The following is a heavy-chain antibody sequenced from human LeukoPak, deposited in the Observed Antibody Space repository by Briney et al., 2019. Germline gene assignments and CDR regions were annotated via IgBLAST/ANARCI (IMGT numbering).Heavy chain of an antibody. Sequence: GGSLRLSCAASGFTFNYAYMTWVRQAPGMGLEWVGRIKSNIAGGTADYGAPVKGRFTISRDDSKNTVYLQMNSLNTEDTAVYYCATDHDGNNYYYAYASWGQGTLVTVSS. V-gene: IGHV3-15*01. D-gene: IGHD3-22*01. J-gene: IGHJ4*02. CDR1: GFTFNYAY. CDR2: IKSNIAGGTA. CDR3: ATDHDGNNYYYAYAS.